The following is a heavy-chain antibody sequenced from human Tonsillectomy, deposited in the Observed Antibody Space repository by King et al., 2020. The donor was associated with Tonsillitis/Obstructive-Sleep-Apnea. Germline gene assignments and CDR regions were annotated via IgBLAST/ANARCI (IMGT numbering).Heavy chain of an antibody. Sequence: QLQASGPGLVKPSETLSLTCTVSGGSISSYSWSWIRQPPGKGLEWIGYIYSSGSTNYNPSLKSRVTISVDTSKNQFSLKLSSVTAADTAVYYCARDMVLEAGGDAFDIWGQGTMVTVSS. V-gene: IGHV4-59*01. J-gene: IGHJ3*02. CDR3: ARDMVLEAGGDAFDI. CDR2: IYSSGST. CDR1: GGSISSYS. D-gene: IGHD2-8*01.